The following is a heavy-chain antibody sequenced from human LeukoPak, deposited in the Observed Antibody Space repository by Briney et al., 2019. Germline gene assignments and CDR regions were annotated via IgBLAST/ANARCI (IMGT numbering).Heavy chain of an antibody. D-gene: IGHD3-10*01. CDR1: GFTFANAW. Sequence: GGSLRLSCATSGFTFANAWMSWVRQAPGKGLEWVGRTKSKVDGGTTDYGAPVKGRFTVSRDDSKDTLYLQMNSLKSEDTAVYYCTTEPRWFGDWAYCWGQGTLVTVSS. CDR3: TTEPRWFGDWAYC. J-gene: IGHJ4*02. V-gene: IGHV3-15*01. CDR2: TKSKVDGGTT.